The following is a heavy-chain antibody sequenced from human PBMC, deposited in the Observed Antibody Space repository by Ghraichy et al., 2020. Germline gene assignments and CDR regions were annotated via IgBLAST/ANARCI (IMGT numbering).Heavy chain of an antibody. D-gene: IGHD3-9*01. CDR1: GYTFTGYY. Sequence: ASVKVSCKASGYTFTGYYMHWVRQAPGQGLEWMGWINPNSGGTNYAQKFQGRVTMTRDTSISTAYMELSRLRSDDTAVYYCARDRARYVDWGHYGMDVWGQGTTVTVSS. CDR2: INPNSGGT. CDR3: ARDRARYVDWGHYGMDV. V-gene: IGHV1-2*02. J-gene: IGHJ6*02.